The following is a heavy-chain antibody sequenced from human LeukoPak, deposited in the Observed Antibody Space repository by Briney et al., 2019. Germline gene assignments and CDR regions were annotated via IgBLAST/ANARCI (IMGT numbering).Heavy chain of an antibody. J-gene: IGHJ4*02. V-gene: IGHV3-23*01. CDR2: IIGSGGIT. CDR3: AKGTSGWVNFDY. Sequence: QPGGSLRLSCAASGFTFSSYAMSWVRQAPGKGLEWVSAIIGSGGITYYADSVKGRFTISRDNSKNTLYLQMNSLRAEDTAVYYCAKGTSGWVNFDYWGQGTLVTVSS. D-gene: IGHD6-19*01. CDR1: GFTFSSYA.